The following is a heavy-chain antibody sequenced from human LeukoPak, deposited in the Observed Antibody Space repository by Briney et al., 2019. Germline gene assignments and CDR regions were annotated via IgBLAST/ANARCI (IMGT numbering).Heavy chain of an antibody. V-gene: IGHV3-20*04. CDR1: GFTFDDHD. J-gene: IGHJ4*02. CDR3: ARGKMVGATAWGGLDY. Sequence: PGGSLRLSCVASGFTFDDHDMSWVRQAPGKGLEWVSNINWNGGSTGYADSVKGRFTISRDNAKNSLYLQMNSLSAEDTAFYYCARGKMVGATAWGGLDYWGQGTLVTVSS. D-gene: IGHD1-26*01. CDR2: INWNGGST.